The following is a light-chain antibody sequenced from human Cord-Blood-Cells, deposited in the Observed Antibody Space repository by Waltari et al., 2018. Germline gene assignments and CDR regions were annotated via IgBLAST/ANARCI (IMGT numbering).Light chain of an antibody. CDR3: CSYAGSYTLV. J-gene: IGLJ3*02. V-gene: IGLV2-11*01. Sequence: QSALTQPRSVSGSPGQSVTISCTGTSSDVGGYNYVSWYQQHPGKAPTLMIYDVSKRPSGVPDRFSGSKSGNTASLTISGLQAEDEAAYYCCSYAGSYTLVFGGGTKLTVL. CDR1: SSDVGGYNY. CDR2: DVS.